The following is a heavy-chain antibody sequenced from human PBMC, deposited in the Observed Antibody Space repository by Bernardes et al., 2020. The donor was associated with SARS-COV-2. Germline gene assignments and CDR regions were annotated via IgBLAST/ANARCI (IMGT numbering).Heavy chain of an antibody. J-gene: IGHJ4*02. Sequence: SETLSLTCTVSGASISSSYWSWIRQPAGPGLAWIGRLYTSGNTNYNPSLKSRVSMSLDTSKNQFSLKLSSVTAADTAVYYCARAGSSGWYFDYWGQGTLVTVSS. CDR1: GASISSSY. CDR3: ARAGSSGWYFDY. D-gene: IGHD6-19*01. V-gene: IGHV4-4*07. CDR2: LYTSGNT.